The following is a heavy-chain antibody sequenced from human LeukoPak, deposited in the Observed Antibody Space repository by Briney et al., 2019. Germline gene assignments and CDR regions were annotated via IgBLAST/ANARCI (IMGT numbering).Heavy chain of an antibody. CDR3: ARGTDISLWFGESLDFDY. Sequence: GGSLRLSCAASGFTFSSYWMSWVRQAPGKGLEWVAVISYDGSNKYYADSVKGRFTISRDNSKNTLYLQMNSLRAEDTAVYYCARGTDISLWFGESLDFDYWGQGTLVTVSS. CDR1: GFTFSSYW. V-gene: IGHV3-30-3*01. CDR2: ISYDGSNK. J-gene: IGHJ4*02. D-gene: IGHD3-10*01.